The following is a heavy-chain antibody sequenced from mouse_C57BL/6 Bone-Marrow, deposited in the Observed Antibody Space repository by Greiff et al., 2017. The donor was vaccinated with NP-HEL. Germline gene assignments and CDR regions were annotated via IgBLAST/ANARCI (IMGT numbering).Heavy chain of an antibody. J-gene: IGHJ4*01. V-gene: IGHV1-64*01. CDR3: ARLEAPWAMGY. Sequence: QVQLKQPGAELVKPGASVKLSCKASGYTFTSYWMHWVKQRPGQGLEWIGMIHPNSGSTNYNEKFKSKATLTVDKSSSTAYMQLSSLTSEDSAVYYCARLEAPWAMGYWGQGTSVTVSS. CDR2: IHPNSGST. CDR1: GYTFTSYW.